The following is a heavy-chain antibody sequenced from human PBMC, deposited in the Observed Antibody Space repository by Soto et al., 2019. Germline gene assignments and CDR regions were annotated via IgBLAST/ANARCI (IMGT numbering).Heavy chain of an antibody. CDR1: GGSISSSSYY. Sequence: PSETLSLTCTVSGGSISSSSYYWGWIRQPPGKGLEWIGSIYYSGSTYYNPSLKSRVTISVDTSKNQFSLKLSSVTAADTAVYYCARHSYSSGWYCQDYWGQGTLVTVSS. CDR2: IYYSGST. J-gene: IGHJ4*02. V-gene: IGHV4-39*01. D-gene: IGHD6-19*01. CDR3: ARHSYSSGWYCQDY.